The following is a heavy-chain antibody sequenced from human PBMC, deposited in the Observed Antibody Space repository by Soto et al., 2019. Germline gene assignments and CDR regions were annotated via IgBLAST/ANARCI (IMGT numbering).Heavy chain of an antibody. CDR2: IHYSGSV. CDR3: VREDDGGDRDYYGLDV. V-gene: IGHV4-30-4*01. CDR1: GGSISTGHYH. D-gene: IGHD4-17*01. Sequence: SENLFLPLTGSGGSISTGHYHRTWIRQTPRKGLEWIGYIHYSGSVYYNPSLQSRVTMSVDTSKNLFSLKLSSVTAADTAVYFCVREDDGGDRDYYGLDVWGQGTTVTVSS. J-gene: IGHJ6*02.